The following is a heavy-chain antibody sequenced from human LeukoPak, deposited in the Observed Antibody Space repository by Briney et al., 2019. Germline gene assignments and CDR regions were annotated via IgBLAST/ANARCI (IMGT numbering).Heavy chain of an antibody. CDR3: ARYIYGNLHY. CDR2: INPSGGST. Sequence: ASVKVSCKASGYTSTNYNIHWVRQAPGQGLEWMGIINPSGGSTSYAQKFQGRVTMTRDTSTSTVYMELSSLRSEDTAVYYCARYIYGNLHYWGQGTLVTVSS. V-gene: IGHV1-46*01. CDR1: GYTSTNYN. J-gene: IGHJ4*02. D-gene: IGHD5-18*01.